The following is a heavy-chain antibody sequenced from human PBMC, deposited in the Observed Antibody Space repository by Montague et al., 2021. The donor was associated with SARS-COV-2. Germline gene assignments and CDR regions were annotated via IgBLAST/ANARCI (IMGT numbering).Heavy chain of an antibody. J-gene: IGHJ4*02. Sequence: SLRLSCAASGFTFNSYSMNWVRQAPGKGLEWVSSISSTSTSIYYADSVKGRFTISRDNAKNSLYLQVNSLRAEDTAVYYCYSGYDFGYWGQGTLVTVSS. D-gene: IGHD5-12*01. CDR3: YSGYDFGY. V-gene: IGHV3-21*01. CDR2: ISSTSTSI. CDR1: GFTFNSYS.